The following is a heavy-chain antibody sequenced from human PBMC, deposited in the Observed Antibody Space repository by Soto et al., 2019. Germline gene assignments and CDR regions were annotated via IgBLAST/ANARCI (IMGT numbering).Heavy chain of an antibody. Sequence: PSETLSLTCAVYGGSFSGYYWSWIRQPPGKGLEWIGEINHSGSTNYNPSLKSRVTISVDTSKNQFSLKLSSVTAADTAVYYCARFQKITIFGVVKAFDYWGQGTLVTVSS. CDR2: INHSGST. CDR3: ARFQKITIFGVVKAFDY. CDR1: GGSFSGYY. D-gene: IGHD3-3*01. V-gene: IGHV4-34*01. J-gene: IGHJ4*02.